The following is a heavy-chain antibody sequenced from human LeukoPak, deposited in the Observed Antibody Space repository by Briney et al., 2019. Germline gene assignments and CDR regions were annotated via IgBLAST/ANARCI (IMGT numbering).Heavy chain of an antibody. V-gene: IGHV3-48*04. CDR1: GFTFSSYW. D-gene: IGHD5-18*01. CDR2: ITTSGSTI. CDR3: ARDRYSYGYSAFGY. J-gene: IGHJ4*02. Sequence: PGGSLRLSCAASGFTFSSYWMSWVRQAPGKGLEWVSYITTSGSTIYYADSVKGRFTISRDNAKNSLYLQMNSLRAEDTAVYYCARDRYSYGYSAFGYWGQGTLVTVSS.